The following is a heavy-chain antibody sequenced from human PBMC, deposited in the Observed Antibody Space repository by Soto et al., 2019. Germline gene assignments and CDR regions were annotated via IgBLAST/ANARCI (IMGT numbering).Heavy chain of an antibody. V-gene: IGHV5-10-1*01. CDR3: ARSGYDFWSGYYTYYYYGMDV. J-gene: IGHJ6*02. CDR1: GYSFTSYW. Sequence: GESLKISCKGSGYSFTSYWMSWVRQMPGKGLEWMGRIDPSDSYTNYSPSFQGHVTISADKSISTAYLQWSSLKASDTAMYYCARSGYDFWSGYYTYYYYGMDVWGQGTTVTVYS. D-gene: IGHD3-3*01. CDR2: IDPSDSYT.